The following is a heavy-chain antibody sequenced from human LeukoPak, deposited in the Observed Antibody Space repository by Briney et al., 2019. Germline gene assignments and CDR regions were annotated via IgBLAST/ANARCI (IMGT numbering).Heavy chain of an antibody. V-gene: IGHV1-18*01. D-gene: IGHD6-19*01. Sequence: SWXGQXPGQXGEGMGWISAYNGNTNYAQKLQGRVTMTTDTSTSTAYMELRSLRSDDTAVYYCAREAGAVAGRGDYWGQGTLVTVSS. CDR3: AREAGAVAGRGDY. J-gene: IGHJ4*02. CDR2: ISAYNGNT.